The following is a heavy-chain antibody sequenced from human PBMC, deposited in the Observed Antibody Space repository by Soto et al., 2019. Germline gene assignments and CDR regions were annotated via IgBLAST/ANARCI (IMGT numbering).Heavy chain of an antibody. J-gene: IGHJ6*02. CDR2: IISIFGTA. Sequence: QVQLEQPGAEVTKPGSSVKVSCKATGGTFSSYAISWVRQAPGQGLEWMGGIISIFGTANYAQKFQGRVTITADESTSTAYMELSSLRSEDTAVYYCSYASSGYYTYYYGMDVWGQGTTVTVS. D-gene: IGHD3-22*01. V-gene: IGHV1-69*01. CDR1: GGTFSSYA. CDR3: SYASSGYYTYYYGMDV.